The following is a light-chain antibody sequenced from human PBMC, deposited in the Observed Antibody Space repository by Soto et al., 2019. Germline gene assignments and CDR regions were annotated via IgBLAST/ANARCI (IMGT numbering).Light chain of an antibody. J-gene: IGKJ1*01. CDR1: QSISSW. Sequence: DIQMMQSPATLSASVGDRVTISCRASQSISSWLASHQQKPGKAPKLLIYDASCLESVVPSRFSGSGSGTEFTLTISSLQPDDFANYYCQQYKSYSPTFGQGTKVEIK. CDR2: DAS. V-gene: IGKV1-5*01. CDR3: QQYKSYSPT.